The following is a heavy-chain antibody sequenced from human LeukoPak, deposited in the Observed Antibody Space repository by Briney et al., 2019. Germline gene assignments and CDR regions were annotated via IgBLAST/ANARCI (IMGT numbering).Heavy chain of an antibody. Sequence: GGSLRLSCAASEFDFSSHAMTWVRQAPGKGLEWVSAISISGSKTYYADSVKGRFTISRDNSKNTLYLQMNSLRAEDTAVYYCANEIRPNDYWGQGAQVTVSS. CDR3: ANEIRPNDY. J-gene: IGHJ4*02. D-gene: IGHD4-17*01. CDR1: EFDFSSHA. CDR2: ISISGSKT. V-gene: IGHV3-23*01.